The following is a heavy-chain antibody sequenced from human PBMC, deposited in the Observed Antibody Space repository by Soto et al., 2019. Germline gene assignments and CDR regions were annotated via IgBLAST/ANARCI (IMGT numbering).Heavy chain of an antibody. CDR3: ARDRVAVAGFYYYYGMDV. D-gene: IGHD6-19*01. Sequence: GGSLRLSCAASGFTFSSYGMHWVRQAPGKGLEWVAVIWYDGSNKYYADSVKGRFTISRDNSKNTLYLQMNGLRAEDTAVYYCARDRVAVAGFYYYYGMDVWGQGTTVTVSS. CDR1: GFTFSSYG. J-gene: IGHJ6*02. CDR2: IWYDGSNK. V-gene: IGHV3-33*01.